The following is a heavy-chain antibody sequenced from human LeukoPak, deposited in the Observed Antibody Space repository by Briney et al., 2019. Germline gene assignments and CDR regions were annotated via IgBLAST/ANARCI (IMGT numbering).Heavy chain of an antibody. CDR2: ISGSGGST. CDR3: AKDQRGNYPHFYDC. J-gene: IGHJ4*02. Sequence: GGSLRLSCAASGFTFSSYAMSWVRQAPGKGLEWVSAISGSGGSTYYADSVKGRFTISRDNSKNTLFLQMSSLRVEDTAVYYCAKDQRGNYPHFYDCWGQGTLVTVSS. CDR1: GFTFSSYA. D-gene: IGHD1-26*01. V-gene: IGHV3-23*01.